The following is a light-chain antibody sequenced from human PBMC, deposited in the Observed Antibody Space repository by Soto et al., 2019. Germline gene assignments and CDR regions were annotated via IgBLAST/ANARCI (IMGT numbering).Light chain of an antibody. V-gene: IGLV2-8*01. CDR3: SSYAASNNFYFV. CDR1: SSDVGGYNY. CDR2: EVT. J-gene: IGLJ3*02. Sequence: QSALTQPPSAAGSPGQSGTISFPGTSSDVGGYNYVSWYQQYPGRAPKLMIYEVTKRPSGVPDRFSGSKSGNTASLTASGLQAEDEADYYCSSYAASNNFYFVFGGGTKLTVL.